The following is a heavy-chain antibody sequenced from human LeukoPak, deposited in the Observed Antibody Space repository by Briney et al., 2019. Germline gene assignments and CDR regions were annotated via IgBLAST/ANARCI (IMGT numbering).Heavy chain of an antibody. J-gene: IGHJ4*02. D-gene: IGHD3-9*01. Sequence: ASVKVSCKASGYTFTSYAMHWVRQAPGQRLEWMGWINAGNGNTKYSQKFQGRVTITRDTSASTAYMELSSLRSEDTAVYYCARASYFDWSLTPMYYFDYWGQGTLVTVSS. CDR2: INAGNGNT. CDR3: ARASYFDWSLTPMYYFDY. V-gene: IGHV1-3*01. CDR1: GYTFTSYA.